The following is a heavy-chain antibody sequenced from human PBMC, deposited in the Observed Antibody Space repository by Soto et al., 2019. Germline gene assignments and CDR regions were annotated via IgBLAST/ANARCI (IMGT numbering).Heavy chain of an antibody. J-gene: IGHJ4*02. CDR1: GGSISGSSYY. Sequence: QLQLQESGPGLVKPSETLSLTCTVSGGSISGSSYYWGWIRQPPGKGLEWIGSIYYSGSTYYNPSLKSRVTISVDTSKNQFSLKLSSVTAADTAVYYCATLDAYYYGSGYYFDYWGQGTLVTVSS. D-gene: IGHD3-10*01. V-gene: IGHV4-39*01. CDR2: IYYSGST. CDR3: ATLDAYYYGSGYYFDY.